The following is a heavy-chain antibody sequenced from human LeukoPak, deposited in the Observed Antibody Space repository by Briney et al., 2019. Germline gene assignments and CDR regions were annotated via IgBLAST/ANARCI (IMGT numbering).Heavy chain of an antibody. Sequence: SQTLSLTCTVSGGSISSGDYYWSWIRQPPGKGLEWIAYMYYSGSTYYDPSLKSRVTMSADTSKNQFSLKLSSVTAADTAVFYCARITPFWSGYEGPFDYWGQGTLVTVSS. J-gene: IGHJ4*02. V-gene: IGHV4-30-4*01. CDR1: GGSISSGDYY. D-gene: IGHD3-3*01. CDR2: MYYSGST. CDR3: ARITPFWSGYEGPFDY.